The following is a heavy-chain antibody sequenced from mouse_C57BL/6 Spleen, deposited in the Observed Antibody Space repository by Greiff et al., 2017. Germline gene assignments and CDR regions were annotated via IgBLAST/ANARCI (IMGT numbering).Heavy chain of an antibody. CDR2: IYPSDSET. CDR1: GYTFTSYW. J-gene: IGHJ1*03. CDR3: ARRDYGSSYGGYFDV. Sequence: VQLQQPGAELVRPGSSVKLSCKASGYTFTSYWMDWVNQRPGQGLEWIGNIYPSDSETHYNQKFKDKATLTVDKSSSTAYMQLSSLTSEDSAVYYCARRDYGSSYGGYFDVWGTGTTVTVSS. D-gene: IGHD1-1*01. V-gene: IGHV1-61*01.